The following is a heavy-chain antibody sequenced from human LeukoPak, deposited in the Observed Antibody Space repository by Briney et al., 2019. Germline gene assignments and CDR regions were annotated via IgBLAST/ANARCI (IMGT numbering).Heavy chain of an antibody. D-gene: IGHD3-22*01. Sequence: GGSLRLSCAASGFTFTTYAMNWVRQAPGKGLEWVSVISGSGGSTYYADSVKGRFTISRDNSKNALYLEVNSLRAEDTAVYYCATAFYFDSSGPYWYFDLWGRGTLVTVSS. J-gene: IGHJ2*01. CDR1: GFTFTTYA. V-gene: IGHV3-23*01. CDR2: ISGSGGST. CDR3: ATAFYFDSSGPYWYFDL.